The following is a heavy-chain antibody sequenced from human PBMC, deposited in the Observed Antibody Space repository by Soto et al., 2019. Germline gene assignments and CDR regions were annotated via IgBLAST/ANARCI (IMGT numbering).Heavy chain of an antibody. CDR2: VHYSGNT. D-gene: IGHD2-15*01. Sequence: PSETLSLTCTVSGYSISSGYHWAWIRPPPWKGLEWLGSVHYSGNTYYNPSLKLRLTISVDKSKNQFSLNLRSVTAADTAVYYCARQDRVVAEGRWFDPWGQGTLVTVSS. V-gene: IGHV4-38-2*02. CDR3: ARQDRVVAEGRWFDP. J-gene: IGHJ5*02. CDR1: GYSISSGYH.